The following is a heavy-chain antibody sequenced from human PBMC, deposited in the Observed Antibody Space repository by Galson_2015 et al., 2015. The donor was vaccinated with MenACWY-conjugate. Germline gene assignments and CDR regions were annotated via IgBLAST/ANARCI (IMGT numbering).Heavy chain of an antibody. CDR1: GFTFSSYW. J-gene: IGHJ4*02. CDR3: ARAGDIVVVPADDY. Sequence: SLRLSCAASGFTFSSYWMSWVRQAPGKGLEWVANIKQDGSEKYYVDSVKGRFTISRDNAKNSLYLQMNSLRAEDTAVYYCARAGDIVVVPADDYWGQGTLVTVSS. CDR2: IKQDGSEK. D-gene: IGHD2-2*01. V-gene: IGHV3-7*03.